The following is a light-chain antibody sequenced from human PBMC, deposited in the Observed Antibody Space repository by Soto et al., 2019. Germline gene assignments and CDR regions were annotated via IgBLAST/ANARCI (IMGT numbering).Light chain of an antibody. Sequence: QSVLTQPASVSGSPGQSITISCTGTSSDVGGYNYVSWYQQYPGKVPKLMIYEVTNRPSGVSSRFSGSKSGDTASLTISGLQHEDEADYYCSSYTSSSTLVFGTGTKLTVL. J-gene: IGLJ1*01. CDR1: SSDVGGYNY. CDR2: EVT. V-gene: IGLV2-14*01. CDR3: SSYTSSSTLV.